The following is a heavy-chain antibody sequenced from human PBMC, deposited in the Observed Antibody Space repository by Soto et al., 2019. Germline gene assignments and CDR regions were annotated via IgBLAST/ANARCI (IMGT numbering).Heavy chain of an antibody. CDR1: GYSFTSYW. D-gene: IGHD6-13*01. CDR2: IYPGDSDT. Sequence: PGESLKISCKGSGYSFTSYWIGWVRQMPGKGLEWMGIIYPGDSDTRYSPSFQGQVTISADKSISTAYLQWTSLKASDTAMYYCAILGEAAGTLSRFDPWGQGSLVTVSS. V-gene: IGHV5-51*01. J-gene: IGHJ5*02. CDR3: AILGEAAGTLSRFDP.